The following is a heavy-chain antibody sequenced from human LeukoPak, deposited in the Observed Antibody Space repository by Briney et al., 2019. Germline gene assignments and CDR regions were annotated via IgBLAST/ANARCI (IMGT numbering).Heavy chain of an antibody. CDR2: IYYSGST. V-gene: IGHV4-39*01. CDR1: GGSISSSSYY. D-gene: IGHD6-19*01. Sequence: SSETLSLPCTVSGGSISSSSYYWGWIRQPPGKGLEWIGRIYYSGSTYYNPSLKSRVTISVDTSKNQFSLKLSSVTAADTAVYYCARRALIAVAGTRHFDYWGQGTLVTVSS. J-gene: IGHJ4*02. CDR3: ARRALIAVAGTRHFDY.